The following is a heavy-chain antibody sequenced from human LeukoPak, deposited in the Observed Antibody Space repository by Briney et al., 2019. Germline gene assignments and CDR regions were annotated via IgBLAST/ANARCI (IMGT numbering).Heavy chain of an antibody. J-gene: IGHJ4*02. CDR2: VSYSGST. CDR1: GGSISSYY. CDR3: AMYNFWSGYYGDY. Sequence: SETLSLTCTVSGGSISSYYWSWIRQPPGKGLEWIGYVSYSGSTNYNPSLKSRVTISEDTSKNHFSLKLSSVPAADTAVYYCAMYNFWSGYYGDYWGQGTLVTVSS. V-gene: IGHV4-59*01. D-gene: IGHD3-3*01.